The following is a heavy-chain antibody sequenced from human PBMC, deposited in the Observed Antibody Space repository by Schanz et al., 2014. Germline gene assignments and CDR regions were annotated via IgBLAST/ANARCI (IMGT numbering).Heavy chain of an antibody. CDR1: GFTFNTSW. J-gene: IGHJ6*02. CDR2: VSRDGSET. Sequence: EVQLVTSGGDLVQPGGSLRLSCAASGFTFNTSWFHWVRQPPGKGLLWVSRVSRDGSETTYVDSVRGRFTISRDTAKNTVFLQMNNLRAEDTAVYYWARGASRDYFAMDVWGQGTTVTVSS. V-gene: IGHV3-74*01. CDR3: ARGASRDYFAMDV.